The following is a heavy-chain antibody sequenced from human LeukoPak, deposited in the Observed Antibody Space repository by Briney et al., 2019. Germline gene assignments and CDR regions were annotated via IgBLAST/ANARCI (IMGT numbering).Heavy chain of an antibody. J-gene: IGHJ4*02. CDR1: GYTFTSYD. D-gene: IGHD3-22*01. CDR3: ARTYYYDSSGYSPWYFDY. Sequence: GASVKVSCKASGYTFTSYDINWVRQATGQGLEWMGWMNPNSGNTGYAQKFQGRVTMTRDTSISTAYMELSRLRSDDTAVYYCARTYYYDSSGYSPWYFDYWGQGTLVTVSS. V-gene: IGHV1-8*01. CDR2: MNPNSGNT.